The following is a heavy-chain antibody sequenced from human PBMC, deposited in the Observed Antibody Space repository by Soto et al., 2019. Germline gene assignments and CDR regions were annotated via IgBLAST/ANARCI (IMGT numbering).Heavy chain of an antibody. D-gene: IGHD4-17*01. CDR1: NGSINTSFW. Sequence: QVQLQGSGPGLVKPSETLSLTCAVSNGSINTSFWWSWVRQSPGKALEWIGEIYHHGSTNYNPSLKSRVTVSIDKSKNQFSLKLYSVTTADTAIYYCARRFSVTTMRGFFDSWGQGSLVTVSS. V-gene: IGHV4-4*02. CDR2: IYHHGST. CDR3: ARRFSVTTMRGFFDS. J-gene: IGHJ4*02.